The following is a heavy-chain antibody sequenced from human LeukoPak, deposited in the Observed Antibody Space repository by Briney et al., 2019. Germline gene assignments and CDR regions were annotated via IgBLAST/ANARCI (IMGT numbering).Heavy chain of an antibody. CDR3: STGSGHAFDI. CDR2: INSVGSST. J-gene: IGHJ3*02. V-gene: IGHV3-74*01. D-gene: IGHD3-10*01. Sequence: GGSLRLSCAASGFTFSSYWRHWVRQVPGKGPVWVSRINSVGSSTSYADSVKGRFTISRDNAKNTLYVQMNSLRAEDTAVYYCSTGSGHAFDIWGRGTMVTVSS. CDR1: GFTFSSYW.